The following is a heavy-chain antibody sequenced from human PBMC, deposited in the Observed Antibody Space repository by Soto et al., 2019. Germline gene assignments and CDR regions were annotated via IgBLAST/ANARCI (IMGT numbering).Heavy chain of an antibody. V-gene: IGHV4-34*01. D-gene: IGHD2-21*02. Sequence: SETLSLTCAVFGGSFSGYYWIWIRQPPGKGLEWIGEINHSGSTNYNPSLKSRVTISIDTSKNQFSLKLTSVTAADTAVYYCARKKGEHIVVVTALNWYFDLWGRGTLVTVSS. CDR2: INHSGST. CDR3: ARKKGEHIVVVTALNWYFDL. J-gene: IGHJ2*01. CDR1: GGSFSGYY.